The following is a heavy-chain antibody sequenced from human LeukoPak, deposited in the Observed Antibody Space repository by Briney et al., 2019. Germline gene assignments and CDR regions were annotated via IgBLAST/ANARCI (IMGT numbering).Heavy chain of an antibody. CDR3: ARILGSWSGYSFDY. V-gene: IGHV4-59*01. J-gene: IGHJ4*02. D-gene: IGHD3-3*01. Sequence: SETLSLTCTVSGGSISSYYWSWIRQPPGKGLEWIGYIYYSGSTNYNPSLKSRVTISVDTSKNQFSLKLSSVTAADTAVYYCARILGSWSGYSFDYWGQGTLVTVSS. CDR2: IYYSGST. CDR1: GGSISSYY.